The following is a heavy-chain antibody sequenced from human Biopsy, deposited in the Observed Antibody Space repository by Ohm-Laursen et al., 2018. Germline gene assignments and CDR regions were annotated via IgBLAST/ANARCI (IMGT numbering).Heavy chain of an antibody. Sequence: SVKVSCKAPGRAFRSHTITWVRQAPGQGLEWVGNTTPVFGVVNYARKLQGRVTITADESKAIRHLEVSSLRVEDTAVYYCATGLDRLTGTTSLDDWGQGTLVIVSP. CDR3: ATGLDRLTGTTSLDD. J-gene: IGHJ4*01. CDR2: TTPVFGVV. CDR1: GRAFRSHT. D-gene: IGHD1-7*01. V-gene: IGHV1-69*13.